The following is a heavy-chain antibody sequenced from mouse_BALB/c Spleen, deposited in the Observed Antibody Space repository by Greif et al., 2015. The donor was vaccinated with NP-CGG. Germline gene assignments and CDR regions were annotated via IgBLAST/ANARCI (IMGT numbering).Heavy chain of an antibody. CDR1: GYTFTDYY. CDR3: ARRTGTEAMDY. J-gene: IGHJ4*01. Sequence: QLQESGPELVKPGASVKISCKASGYTFTDYYINWVKQKPGQGLAWIGWIYPGSGNTKYNEKFKGKATLTVDTSSSTAYMQRSSGTSDDTAVYFCARRTGTEAMDYWHQGTSVTVSS. D-gene: IGHD4-1*01. V-gene: IGHV1-84*02. CDR2: IYPGSGNT.